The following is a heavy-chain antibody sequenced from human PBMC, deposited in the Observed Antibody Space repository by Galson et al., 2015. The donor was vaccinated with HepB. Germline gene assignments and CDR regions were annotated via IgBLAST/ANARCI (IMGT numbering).Heavy chain of an antibody. J-gene: IGHJ4*02. CDR2: ISCDGSNK. CDR1: GFTFSSYG. D-gene: IGHD3-9*01. V-gene: IGHV3-30*18. Sequence: SLRLSCAASGFTFSSYGMHWVRQAPGKGLEWVAVISCDGSNKYYADSVKGQFTISRDNSKNTLYLQMNSLRAEDTAVYYCAKDQLRYFDWSYGALDYWGQGTLVTVSS. CDR3: AKDQLRYFDWSYGALDY.